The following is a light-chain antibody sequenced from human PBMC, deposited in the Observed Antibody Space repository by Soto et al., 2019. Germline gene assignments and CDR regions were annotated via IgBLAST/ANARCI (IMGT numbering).Light chain of an antibody. CDR1: QSVRSS. CDR3: QQYETFSGT. Sequence: EIVMTQSPATLSVSPGERTTLSCRASQSVRSSLAWYQQKPGQAPRLLIYGASTRATGVPARFSGSGSGTEFTLTISSLQPDDFATYYCQQYETFSGTFGPGTKVEI. CDR2: GAS. V-gene: IGKV3-15*01. J-gene: IGKJ1*01.